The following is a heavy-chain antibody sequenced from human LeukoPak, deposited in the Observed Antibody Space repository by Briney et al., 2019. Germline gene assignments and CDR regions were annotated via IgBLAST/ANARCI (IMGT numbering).Heavy chain of an antibody. Sequence: PSETLSLTCTLSGGSISSYYWSWIRQPPGKGLEWIGYIYYSGSTNYNPSLKSRVTISVDTSKNQFSLKLSSVTAADTAVYYCARGKGQTTDWSQGSPVTVSS. CDR3: ARGKGQTTD. D-gene: IGHD1-7*01. V-gene: IGHV4-59*01. CDR2: IYYSGST. J-gene: IGHJ1*01. CDR1: GGSISSYY.